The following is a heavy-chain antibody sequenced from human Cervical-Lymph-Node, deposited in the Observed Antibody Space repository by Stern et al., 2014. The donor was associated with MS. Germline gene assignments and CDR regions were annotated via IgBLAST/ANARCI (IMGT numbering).Heavy chain of an antibody. D-gene: IGHD6-13*01. Sequence: QVQLVESGAEVTKPGSSLTVSCKASGGTFSKSPSSWVRQAPGQGLELMAVIFPVFGTPTYAQELRGRVTITADVSTSTVYMELSSLRSDDTAVYYCALSSETSDRWYSLGYDLWGQGTLVTVSS. J-gene: IGHJ5*02. V-gene: IGHV1-69*01. CDR3: ALSSETSDRWYSLGYDL. CDR1: GGTFSKSP. CDR2: IFPVFGTP.